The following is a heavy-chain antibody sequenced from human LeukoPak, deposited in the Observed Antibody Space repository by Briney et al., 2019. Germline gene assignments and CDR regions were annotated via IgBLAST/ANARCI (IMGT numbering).Heavy chain of an antibody. D-gene: IGHD5-18*01. V-gene: IGHV3-74*01. CDR1: GFIFSQFW. CDR2: INGDGSST. J-gene: IGHJ4*02. CDR3: ARRVAYNYAFDF. Sequence: GGSLRLSCAGSGFIFSQFWMQWVRQVPGKGLVWVSRINGDGSSTNYADSVKGRFTISRDNAKNTLYLQMNSLRAEDTAVYYCARRVAYNYAFDFWGQGTLVTVSS.